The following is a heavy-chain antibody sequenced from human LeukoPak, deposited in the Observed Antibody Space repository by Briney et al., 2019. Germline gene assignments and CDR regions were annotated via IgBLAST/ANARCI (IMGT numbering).Heavy chain of an antibody. Sequence: SETLSLTCTVSGGSISSYYWSWIRQPAGKGLEWIGRIYSSGSTMYKPSLKSRVTMSVDTSKNQLSLKLSSVTAADTAVYYCARDAIVENWFDPWGQGTLVTVSS. CDR1: GGSISSYY. V-gene: IGHV4-4*07. J-gene: IGHJ5*02. CDR3: ARDAIVENWFDP. D-gene: IGHD3-22*01. CDR2: IYSSGST.